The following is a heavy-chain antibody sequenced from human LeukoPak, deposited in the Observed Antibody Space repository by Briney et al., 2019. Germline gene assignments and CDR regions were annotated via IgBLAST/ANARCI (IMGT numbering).Heavy chain of an antibody. Sequence: SETLSLTCAVYGGSFSGYYWSWIRQPPGKGLEWIGEINHSGSTNYNPSLKSRVTISVDTSKNQFSLKLSSVTAADTAVYYCATHDSSGYYFDYWGQGTLVTVSS. D-gene: IGHD3-22*01. V-gene: IGHV4-34*01. CDR1: GGSFSGYY. CDR3: ATHDSSGYYFDY. CDR2: INHSGST. J-gene: IGHJ4*02.